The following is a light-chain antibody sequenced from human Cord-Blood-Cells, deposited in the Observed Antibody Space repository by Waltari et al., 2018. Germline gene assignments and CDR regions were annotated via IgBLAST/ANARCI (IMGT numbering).Light chain of an antibody. Sequence: QSALTQPASVSGSPGPSVTIPCTGTSSDVGSYNLVSWYQQHPGKAPKPRIYEGSKRPSGVSNRVSGSKSGNTASLTISGLQAEDEADYYCCSYAGSSTWVFGGGTKRTVL. CDR3: CSYAGSSTWV. CDR1: SSDVGSYNL. V-gene: IGLV2-23*01. J-gene: IGLJ3*02. CDR2: EGS.